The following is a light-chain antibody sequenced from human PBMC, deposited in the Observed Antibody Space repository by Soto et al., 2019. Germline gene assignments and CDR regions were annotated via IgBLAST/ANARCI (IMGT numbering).Light chain of an antibody. CDR3: QQSYMDPIT. V-gene: IGKV1-39*01. CDR1: QSISTY. Sequence: DIQLTQSPSFLSASVGDRVTITCRASQSISTYLNWYQKKPGKAPNLLIYDASRLQSGVPSRFSGSGGGTDFTLSISSVQPEDFATYFCQQSYMDPITFGQGTRLEIK. CDR2: DAS. J-gene: IGKJ5*01.